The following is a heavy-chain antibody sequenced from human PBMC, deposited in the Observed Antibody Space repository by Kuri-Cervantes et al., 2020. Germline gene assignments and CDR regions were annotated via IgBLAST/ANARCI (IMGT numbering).Heavy chain of an antibody. J-gene: IGHJ4*02. CDR1: GGSFSGYY. Sequence: SETLSFTCAVYGGSFSGYYWSWIRQPPGKGLEWIGEINHSGSTNYNPSLKSRVTISVDTSKNQFSLKLSSVTAADTAVYYCARGRNRSALYFDYWGQGTLVTVSS. CDR3: ARGRNRSALYFDY. CDR2: INHSGST. V-gene: IGHV4-34*01.